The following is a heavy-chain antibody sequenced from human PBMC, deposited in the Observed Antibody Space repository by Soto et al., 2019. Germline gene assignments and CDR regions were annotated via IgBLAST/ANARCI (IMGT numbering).Heavy chain of an antibody. CDR2: ISNSFSDGNT. Sequence: HPGGSMRLSCAASGFTFSNYAMNWVRQAPGKGLEWVSAISNSFSDGNTHYADSVKGRFTISRDNDKNTVFLEMNSLRAEDTAVYYCAKVFSPEGGNYFDYWGQGTLVTVSS. J-gene: IGHJ4*02. CDR3: AKVFSPEGGNYFDY. CDR1: GFTFSNYA. V-gene: IGHV3-23*01.